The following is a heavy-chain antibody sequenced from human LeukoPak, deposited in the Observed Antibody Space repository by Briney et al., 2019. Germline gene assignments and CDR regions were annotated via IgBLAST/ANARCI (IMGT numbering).Heavy chain of an antibody. CDR2: IYSGGST. D-gene: IGHD6-19*01. J-gene: IGHJ6*02. CDR1: GFTVSSNY. CDR3: ARDAQWLARYYYYGMDV. V-gene: IGHV3-66*01. Sequence: GGSLRLSCAASGFTVSSNYMSWVRQAPGKGLEWVSVIYSGGSTYYADSVKGRFTISRDNSKNTLYLQMNSLRAEDTAVYYCARDAQWLARYYYYGMDVWGQGTTVTVTS.